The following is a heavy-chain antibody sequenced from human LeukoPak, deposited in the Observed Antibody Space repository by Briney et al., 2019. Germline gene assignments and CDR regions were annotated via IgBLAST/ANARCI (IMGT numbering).Heavy chain of an antibody. Sequence: GGSLRLSCAASGFTFSSYAMSWVRQAPGKGLEWVSAISGSGGSTYYADSVKGRSTISRDNSKNTLYLQMNSLRAEDTAVYYCAKERGIVVVPAAEFDYWGQGTLVTVSS. CDR3: AKERGIVVVPAAEFDY. CDR1: GFTFSSYA. V-gene: IGHV3-23*01. D-gene: IGHD2-2*01. CDR2: ISGSGGST. J-gene: IGHJ4*02.